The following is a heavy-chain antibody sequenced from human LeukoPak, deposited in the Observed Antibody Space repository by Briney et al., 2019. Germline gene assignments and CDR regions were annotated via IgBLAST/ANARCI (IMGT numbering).Heavy chain of an antibody. D-gene: IGHD3-22*01. CDR3: SRGLDSRKLGY. CDR1: GASFSTGDQY. V-gene: IGHV4-31*03. Sequence: PSETLSLTCTVSGASFSTGDQYWNWIRQSPGKGLEWIGSIHPSGMLYSNPSLESRVTISIDTSNNQFSLHLNSVTAADTAVYFCSRGLDSRKLGYWGQGTLVTVSS. CDR2: IHPSGML. J-gene: IGHJ4*02.